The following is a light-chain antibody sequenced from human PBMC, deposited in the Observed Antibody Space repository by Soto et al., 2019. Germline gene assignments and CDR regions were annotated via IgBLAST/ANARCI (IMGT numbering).Light chain of an antibody. Sequence: IQMTNSPSSLSASVGDRVPITCRASQGISNWLAWYQQKPGKAPKLLIYDASTLESGVAARFSGSGSGTDFTLTISSRQPEDVASYYYQKYNSATLTFGGGTKVDIK. J-gene: IGKJ4*01. CDR1: QGISNW. CDR3: QKYNSATLT. V-gene: IGKV1-12*01. CDR2: DAS.